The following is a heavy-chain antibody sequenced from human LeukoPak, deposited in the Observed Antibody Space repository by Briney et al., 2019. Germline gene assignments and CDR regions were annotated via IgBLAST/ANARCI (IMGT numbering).Heavy chain of an antibody. CDR2: IYYPGST. Sequence: PSETLSLTCTVSGGSISSYYWSWIRQPPGKGLEWIGYIYYPGSTHYNPSLKSRVTISFDTSTNQFSLKLSSVTAADTAVYYCASLSYSGSFELAHWGQGTLVTVSS. D-gene: IGHD1-26*01. V-gene: IGHV4-59*01. J-gene: IGHJ4*02. CDR3: ASLSYSGSFELAH. CDR1: GGSISSYY.